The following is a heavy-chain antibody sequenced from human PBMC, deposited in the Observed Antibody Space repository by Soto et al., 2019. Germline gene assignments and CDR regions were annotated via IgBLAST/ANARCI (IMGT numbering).Heavy chain of an antibody. CDR1: GFTVSSNY. D-gene: IGHD2-21*01. V-gene: IGHV3-66*01. CDR2: VYSGGST. Sequence: PGGSLRLSCAASGFTVSSNYMSWVRQAPGKGLEWVSVVYSGGSTHYAGSVKGRFTISRDNSKNTLYLQMNSLRAEDTAVYYCASADLLLTQIYYYGMDVWGQGTTVTVSS. J-gene: IGHJ6*02. CDR3: ASADLLLTQIYYYGMDV.